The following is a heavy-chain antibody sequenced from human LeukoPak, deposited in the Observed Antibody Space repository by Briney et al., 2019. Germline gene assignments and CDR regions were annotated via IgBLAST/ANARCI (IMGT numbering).Heavy chain of an antibody. D-gene: IGHD4-17*01. V-gene: IGHV4-59*08. J-gene: IGHJ4*02. CDR1: GGSISSYY. Sequence: SETLSLTCTVSGGSISSYYWSWIRQPPGKGLEWIGYIYYKGSTNYNPSLRSRVTISVDTSKNQFSLKLSSVTAADTAVYYCARGGNYGDYDGYFDYWGQGTLVAVSS. CDR2: IYYKGST. CDR3: ARGGNYGDYDGYFDY.